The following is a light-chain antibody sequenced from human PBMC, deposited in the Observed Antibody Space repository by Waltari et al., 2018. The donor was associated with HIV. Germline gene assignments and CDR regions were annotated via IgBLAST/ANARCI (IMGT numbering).Light chain of an antibody. CDR3: QQLTSYRFT. CDR1: QDISNN. Sequence: IQLTQSPSFLSASVRDRVTITRRASQDISNNLAWYQQKPGTVPKLLIYAASSLQSGVPSRFSGSGSGTEFTLTITSLQPDDFATYYCQQLTSYRFTFGPGTKVDIK. CDR2: AAS. J-gene: IGKJ3*01. V-gene: IGKV1-9*01.